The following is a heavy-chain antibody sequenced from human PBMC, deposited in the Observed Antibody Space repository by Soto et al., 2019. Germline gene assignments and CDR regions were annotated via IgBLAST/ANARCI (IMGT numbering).Heavy chain of an antibody. CDR3: AHRRGVTGPWNYGDFDY. Sequence: QITLKESGPTLVKPTQTLTLTCTFSGFSLSTSGVGVGWIRQPPGKALEWLALIYWDDDKRYSPSLKSRLTITKDASTHQVVLTMTNMDPVDTATYYCAHRRGVTGPWNYGDFDYWGQGTLVTVSS. V-gene: IGHV2-5*02. J-gene: IGHJ4*02. D-gene: IGHD1-7*01. CDR2: IYWDDDK. CDR1: GFSLSTSGVG.